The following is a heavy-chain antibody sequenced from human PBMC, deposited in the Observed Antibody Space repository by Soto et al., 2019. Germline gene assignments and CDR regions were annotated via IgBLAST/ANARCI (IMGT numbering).Heavy chain of an antibody. CDR2: TSSNGGNT. D-gene: IGHD1-20*01. Sequence: EVQLVESGGGLVQPGGSLRLSCAASGFTFSSYAMYWVRQPPGRGLESVPGTSSNGGNTYYVKPVKGRFTVSRDNSKNTLYLQMGSLRPEDMAVYYCARGSNNWNDRLFDYWGQGTMVTVSS. J-gene: IGHJ4*02. CDR1: GFTFSSYA. CDR3: ARGSNNWNDRLFDY. V-gene: IGHV3-64*01.